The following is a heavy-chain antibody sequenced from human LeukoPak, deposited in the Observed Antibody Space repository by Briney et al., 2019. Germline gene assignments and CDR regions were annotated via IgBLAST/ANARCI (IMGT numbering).Heavy chain of an antibody. Sequence: GESLNISCKGSGYSFTSYWIGWVRQMPGKGLEWMGIIYPGDSDTRYSPSFQGQVTISADKSIGTAYLQWSSLKASDTAMYYCAALRPSTEDSFDYWGQGTLVTVSS. CDR1: GYSFTSYW. D-gene: IGHD3-10*01. V-gene: IGHV5-51*01. CDR3: AALRPSTEDSFDY. J-gene: IGHJ4*02. CDR2: IYPGDSDT.